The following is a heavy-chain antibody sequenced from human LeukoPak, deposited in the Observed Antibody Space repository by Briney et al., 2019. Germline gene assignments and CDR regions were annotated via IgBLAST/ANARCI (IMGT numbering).Heavy chain of an antibody. CDR2: ISGYNGNT. J-gene: IGHJ4*02. CDR3: ARTHDFWATRKGDYFDP. V-gene: IGHV1-18*01. CDR1: GYTFGSYY. D-gene: IGHD3-3*01. Sequence: ASVKVPCKASGYTFGSYYISWVRQAPGQGLEWMGWISGYNGNTNYAQRFQDKITMTVDKSTTTVYMELNSLRLDDTAVYYCARTHDFWATRKGDYFDPWGQGTLVTVSS.